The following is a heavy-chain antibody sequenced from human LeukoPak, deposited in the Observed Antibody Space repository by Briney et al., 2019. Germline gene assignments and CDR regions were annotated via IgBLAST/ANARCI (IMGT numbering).Heavy chain of an antibody. V-gene: IGHV4-61*02. CDR1: GGSISSGSYY. D-gene: IGHD5-24*01. CDR2: IYTSGST. J-gene: IGHJ4*02. Sequence: SETLSLTCTVSGGSISSGSYYWSWIRQPAGKGLEWIGRIYTSGSTNYNPSLKSRVTISVDTSKNQFSLKLSSVTAADTAVYYCARAPGEMATIWWGQGTLVTVSS. CDR3: ARAPGEMATIW.